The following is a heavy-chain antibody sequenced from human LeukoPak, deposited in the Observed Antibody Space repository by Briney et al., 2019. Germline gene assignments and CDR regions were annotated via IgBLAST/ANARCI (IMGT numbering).Heavy chain of an antibody. V-gene: IGHV3-30*03. Sequence: GRSLRLSCAASGFTSSSYGMHWVRQAPGKGLEWVAVISYDGSNKYYADSVKGRFTISRDNSKNTLYLQMNSLRAEDTAVYYCASGTFTVTTVFDYWGQGTLVTVSS. CDR2: ISYDGSNK. J-gene: IGHJ4*02. CDR3: ASGTFTVTTVFDY. D-gene: IGHD4-17*01. CDR1: GFTSSSYG.